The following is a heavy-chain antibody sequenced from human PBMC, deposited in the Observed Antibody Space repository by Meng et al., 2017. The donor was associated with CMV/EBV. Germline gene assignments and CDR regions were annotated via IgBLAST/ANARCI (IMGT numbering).Heavy chain of an antibody. D-gene: IGHD5-12*01. V-gene: IGHV2-5*02. Sequence: QTTFNVSGPTLLKPTRHLALTFTFSGFSLGTSGVGVGWIRQPPGKALEWLALIYCDDDKRYSPSLKSRLTITKDTSKNQVVLTMTNMDPVDTATYYCAHSQRGYSGPVDFDYWGQGTLVTVSS. CDR2: IYCDDDK. CDR1: GFSLGTSGVG. J-gene: IGHJ4*02. CDR3: AHSQRGYSGPVDFDY.